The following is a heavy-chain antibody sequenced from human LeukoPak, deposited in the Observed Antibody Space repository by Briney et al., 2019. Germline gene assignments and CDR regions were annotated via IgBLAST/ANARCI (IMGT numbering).Heavy chain of an antibody. CDR3: ASGPYDFWSAPGAFDI. D-gene: IGHD3-3*01. CDR1: GYSISSGYY. V-gene: IGHV4-38-2*02. Sequence: PSETLSLTCTVSGYSISSGYYWGWIRQPPGKGLEWIGSIYHSGSTYYNPSLKSRVTISVDTSKNQFSLKLSSVTAADTAVYYCASGPYDFWSAPGAFDIWGQGTMVTVSS. CDR2: IYHSGST. J-gene: IGHJ3*02.